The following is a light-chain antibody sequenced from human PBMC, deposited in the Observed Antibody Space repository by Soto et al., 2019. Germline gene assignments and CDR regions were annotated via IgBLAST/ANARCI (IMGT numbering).Light chain of an antibody. CDR1: QSISTY. J-gene: IGKJ2*02. Sequence: DLQLTQSPSSLSASVGDRVTITCRPSQSISTYLNWYQQIPGKAPNLLIYAASTLQSGVPSRFSGGGSGTDFTLTISSLQPEDFATYVCQQGYSNPRTFGQRTKLEI. V-gene: IGKV1-39*01. CDR3: QQGYSNPRT. CDR2: AAS.